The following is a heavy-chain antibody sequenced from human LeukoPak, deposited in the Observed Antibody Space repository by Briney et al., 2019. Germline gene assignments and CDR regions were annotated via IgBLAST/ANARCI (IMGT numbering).Heavy chain of an antibody. CDR2: ISSSGSTI. V-gene: IGHV3-11*01. D-gene: IGHD6-13*01. CDR3: AKDGGIAAAGRGDDAFDI. J-gene: IGHJ3*02. Sequence: GGSLRLSCAASGFTFSDYYMSWIRQAPGKGLEWVSYISSSGSTIYYADSVKGRFTISRDNAKNSLYLQMNSLRAEDTALYYCAKDGGIAAAGRGDDAFDIWGQGTMVTVSS. CDR1: GFTFSDYY.